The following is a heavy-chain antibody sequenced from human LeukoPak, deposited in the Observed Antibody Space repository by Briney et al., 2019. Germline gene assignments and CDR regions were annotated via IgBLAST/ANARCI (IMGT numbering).Heavy chain of an antibody. CDR1: GFTFSSYA. J-gene: IGHJ4*02. V-gene: IGHV3-30-3*01. D-gene: IGHD5-12*01. CDR2: ISYDGSNK. Sequence: PGRSLRLSCAASGFTFSSYAMHWVRQAPGKGLEWVAVISYDGSNKYYADSVKGRFTISRDNSKNTLYLQMNSLRAEDTAVYYCARDHGYVCVWGQGTLVTVSS. CDR3: ARDHGYVCV.